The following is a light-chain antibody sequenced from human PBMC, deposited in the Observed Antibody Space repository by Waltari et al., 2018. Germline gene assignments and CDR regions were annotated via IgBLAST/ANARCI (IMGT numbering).Light chain of an antibody. CDR3: SSYTTTSSWV. V-gene: IGLV2-14*01. CDR2: DVS. J-gene: IGLJ3*02. Sequence: QSALTQPASVSGSPGQSITISCTGTSGDIGNYKFVPWYQQEPGSAPKLIVYDVSQWPSGVSNRFSGSKSGNTASLTISGVQAEDEADYYCSSYTTTSSWVFGGGTKLTVL. CDR1: SGDIGNYKF.